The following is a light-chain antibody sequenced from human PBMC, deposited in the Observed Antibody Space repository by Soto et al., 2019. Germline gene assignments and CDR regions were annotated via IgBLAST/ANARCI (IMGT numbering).Light chain of an antibody. Sequence: QSALTQPASVSGSPGQSITISCTGTSSDVGGYNYVSWYQQHPGKAPKLMIYDVSNRPSGVSNRFAGSKSGNTASLTISGLLAEDEAEYYCSSYTSSSTLLYVFGTGTKVTVL. CDR1: SSDVGGYNY. V-gene: IGLV2-14*01. CDR2: DVS. J-gene: IGLJ1*01. CDR3: SSYTSSSTLLYV.